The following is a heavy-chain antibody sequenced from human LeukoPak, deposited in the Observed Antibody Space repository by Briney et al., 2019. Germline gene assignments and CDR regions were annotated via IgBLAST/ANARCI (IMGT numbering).Heavy chain of an antibody. CDR2: INHSGST. CDR3: ARNQYYYDSSGYYPQPWDY. V-gene: IGHV4-34*01. Sequence: SETLSLTCAVYGGSFSGYYWSWIRQPPGKGLEWIGEINHSGSTNYNPSLKSRVTISVDTSKNQFSLKLSSVTAADTAVYYCARNQYYYDSSGYYPQPWDYWGQGTLVTVSS. J-gene: IGHJ4*02. CDR1: GGSFSGYY. D-gene: IGHD3-22*01.